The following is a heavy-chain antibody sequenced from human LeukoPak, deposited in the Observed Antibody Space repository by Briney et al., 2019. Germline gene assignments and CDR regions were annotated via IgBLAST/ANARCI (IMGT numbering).Heavy chain of an antibody. D-gene: IGHD3-3*01. J-gene: IGHJ4*02. CDR3: AKALTLYDFWSGYYPGY. CDR2: ISGSGGST. Sequence: GGSLRLSCAASGFTFSSCAMSWVRQAPGKGLECVSLISGSGGSTYYADSVKGRFTISRDNSKNTLYLQMNSLRAEDTAVYYCAKALTLYDFWSGYYPGYWGQGTLVTVSS. V-gene: IGHV3-23*01. CDR1: GFTFSSCA.